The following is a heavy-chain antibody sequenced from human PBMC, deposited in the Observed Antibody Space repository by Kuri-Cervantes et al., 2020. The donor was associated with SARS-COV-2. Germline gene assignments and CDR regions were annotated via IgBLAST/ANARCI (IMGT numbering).Heavy chain of an antibody. CDR1: GFTFSSYG. V-gene: IGHV3-21*01. J-gene: IGHJ4*02. D-gene: IGHD3-22*01. CDR2: ISSSSSYI. CDR3: ARDRGNYYDSSGYYLDY. Sequence: GESLKISCAASGFTFSSYGMHWVRLTPGKGLEWVSSISSSSSYIYYADSVKGRFTISRDNAKNSLYLQMNSLRAEDTAVYYCARDRGNYYDSSGYYLDYWGQGTLVTVSS.